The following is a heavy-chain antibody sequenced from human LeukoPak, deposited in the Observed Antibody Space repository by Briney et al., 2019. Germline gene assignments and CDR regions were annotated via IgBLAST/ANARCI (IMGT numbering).Heavy chain of an antibody. CDR2: IYYSGST. V-gene: IGHV4-39*01. D-gene: IGHD3-22*01. CDR3: LAHYYDSSGYSIFDY. J-gene: IGHJ4*02. Sequence: SETLSLTCTVSGGSISSSSYYWGWIRQPPGKGLEWIGSIYYSGSTYYNPSLKSRVTISVDTSKNQFSLKLSSVTAADTAVYYCLAHYYDSSGYSIFDYWGQGTLVTVSS. CDR1: GGSISSSSYY.